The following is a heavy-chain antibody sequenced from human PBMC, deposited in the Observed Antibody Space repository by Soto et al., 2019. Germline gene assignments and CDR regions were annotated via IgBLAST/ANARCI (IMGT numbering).Heavy chain of an antibody. V-gene: IGHV3-21*01. CDR2: ISSSSSYI. CDR3: ARRDGYNRTDSFDY. Sequence: GGSLRLSCAASGFTFSSYSMNWVRQAPGKGLEWVSSISSSSSYIYYADSVKGRFTISRDNAKNSLYLQMNSLRAEDTAVYYCARRDGYNRTDSFDYWGQGTLVTSPQ. J-gene: IGHJ4*02. D-gene: IGHD5-12*01. CDR1: GFTFSSYS.